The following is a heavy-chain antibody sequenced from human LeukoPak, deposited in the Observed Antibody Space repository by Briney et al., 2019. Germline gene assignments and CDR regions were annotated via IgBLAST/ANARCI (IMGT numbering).Heavy chain of an antibody. D-gene: IGHD6-6*01. CDR2: IYYSGST. J-gene: IGHJ4*02. V-gene: IGHV4-59*12. CDR1: GGSISSYY. CDR3: ARGGPVYPLNDY. Sequence: SETLSLTCTVSGGSISSYYWSWIRQPPGKGLERIGYIYYSGSTNYNPSLKSRVTISVDTSKNQFSLKLSSVTAADTAVYYCARGGPVYPLNDYWGQGTLVTVSS.